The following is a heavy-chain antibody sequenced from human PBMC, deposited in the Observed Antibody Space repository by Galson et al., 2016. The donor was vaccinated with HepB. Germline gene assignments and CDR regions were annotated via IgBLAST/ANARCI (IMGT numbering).Heavy chain of an antibody. CDR2: INPNSGGT. CDR1: GYTFTGYY. D-gene: IGHD6-19*01. Sequence: SVKVSCKASGYTFTGYYMHWVRQAPGQGLEWMGWINPNSGGTDYAQKFQGRVTMTLDTSIRTAYLELGRLRSDDTAVYYCVSGSGSSGAGYYYGMDVWGKGTT. V-gene: IGHV1-2*02. CDR3: VSGSGSSGAGYYYGMDV. J-gene: IGHJ6*04.